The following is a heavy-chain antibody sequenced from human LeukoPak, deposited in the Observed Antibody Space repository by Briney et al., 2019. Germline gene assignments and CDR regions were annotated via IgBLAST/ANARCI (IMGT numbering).Heavy chain of an antibody. CDR2: IYTSGST. D-gene: IGHD3-22*01. J-gene: IGHJ4*02. V-gene: IGHV4-4*07. Sequence: SETLSLTRTVSGSSISSYYWSWIRQPAGKGLEWIGRIYTSGSTNYNPSLKSRVTMSVDTSKNQFSLKLSSVTAADTAVYYCARGGITYYDSSGLDYWGQGTLVTVSS. CDR1: GSSISSYY. CDR3: ARGGITYYDSSGLDY.